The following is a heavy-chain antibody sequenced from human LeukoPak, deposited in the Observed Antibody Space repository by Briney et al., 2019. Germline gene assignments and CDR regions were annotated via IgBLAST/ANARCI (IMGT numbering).Heavy chain of an antibody. CDR3: ARRGSGLDWFDP. CDR1: GGSISSSSCY. V-gene: IGHV4-39*01. D-gene: IGHD6-19*01. CDR2: IFYSGGT. J-gene: IGHJ5*02. Sequence: SETLSLTCTVSGGSISSSSCYWGWIRQPPGKGLEWIGSIFYSGGTYYSPSLKSRVTISVDTSNNQFSLKLSSVTAADTAVYYCARRGSGLDWFDPWGQGTLVTVSS.